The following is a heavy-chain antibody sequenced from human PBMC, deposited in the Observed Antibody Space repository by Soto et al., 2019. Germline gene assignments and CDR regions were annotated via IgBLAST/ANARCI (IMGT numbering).Heavy chain of an antibody. V-gene: IGHV4-31*03. J-gene: IGHJ5*02. CDR1: GDSIDNTVFF. CDR2: ISSSGKT. CDR3: ARQLSGDYPNSNWFDP. D-gene: IGHD4-17*01. Sequence: QVQLQESGPGLVKPSQTLSLTCSVSGDSIDNTVFFWNWIRQHPEKGLEWIGYISSSGKTYYNPSLKSRVTMSLETSRNQFSLNLTSVTAADTAVYFCARQLSGDYPNSNWFDPGGQGTLVTGSS.